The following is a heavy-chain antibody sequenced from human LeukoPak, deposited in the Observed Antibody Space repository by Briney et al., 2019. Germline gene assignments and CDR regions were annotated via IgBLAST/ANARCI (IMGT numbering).Heavy chain of an antibody. J-gene: IGHJ5*02. V-gene: IGHV7-4-1*02. CDR2: INTNSGNP. CDR3: ARGDWFDP. Sequence: ASVKVSCKASGYTFTNYAAMNWVRQAPGQGLEWMGWINTNSGNPTYAQGFTGRFVFSLDTSVSTAYLQISSLKVEDTAVYYCARGDWFDPWGQGTLVTVSS. CDR1: GYTFTNYA.